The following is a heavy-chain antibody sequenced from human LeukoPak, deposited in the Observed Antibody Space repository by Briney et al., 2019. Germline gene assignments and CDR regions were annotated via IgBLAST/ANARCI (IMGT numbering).Heavy chain of an antibody. CDR3: ARDLDYDYVWGSYRQKSNWFDP. D-gene: IGHD3-16*02. CDR2: MNPNSGNT. Sequence: ASVKLSCKASGYTFTSYDISWVRQATGQGLEWVGWMNPNSGNTGYAQTFQGRVTMTRNTSISTAYMELSSLRSADTAVYYCARDLDYDYVWGSYRQKSNWFDPWGQGTLVTVSS. J-gene: IGHJ5*02. CDR1: GYTFTSYD. V-gene: IGHV1-8*01.